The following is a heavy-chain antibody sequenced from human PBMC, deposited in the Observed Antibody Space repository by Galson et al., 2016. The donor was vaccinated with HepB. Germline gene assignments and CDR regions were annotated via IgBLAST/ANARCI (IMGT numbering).Heavy chain of an antibody. Sequence: SLRLSCAASGFTFTNYAMGWVRQAPGKGLEWVSAISGSGGSTYYAVSVKGRLTISRDNSKNALYLQMNSLRAEDTAVYYCAREGHLWLACFDNWGQGTLVTVSS. CDR2: ISGSGGST. CDR1: GFTFTNYA. V-gene: IGHV3-23*01. J-gene: IGHJ4*02. D-gene: IGHD3-22*01. CDR3: AREGHLWLACFDN.